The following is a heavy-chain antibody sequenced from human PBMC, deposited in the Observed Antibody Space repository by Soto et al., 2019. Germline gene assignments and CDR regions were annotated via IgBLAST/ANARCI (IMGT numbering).Heavy chain of an antibody. V-gene: IGHV1-69*13. J-gene: IGHJ3*02. CDR2: IFPIFGTA. CDR1: GGTFKNYA. CDR3: ARGGTMILDRIKSPFDI. Sequence: SVKVSCKASGGTFKNYAITWVRPAPGQGLEWMVGIFPIFGTADYAQRFQGRVTITADESTSTAYMELSSLRSEDTAVYYCARGGTMILDRIKSPFDIWGQGTMVTVSS. D-gene: IGHD3-22*01.